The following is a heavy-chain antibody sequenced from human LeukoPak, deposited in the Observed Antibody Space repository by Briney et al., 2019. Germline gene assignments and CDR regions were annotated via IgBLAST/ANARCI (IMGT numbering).Heavy chain of an antibody. CDR1: GGSITSYY. CDR3: ARRPIGYSSSWYQDRDAFDI. D-gene: IGHD6-13*01. Sequence: SETLSLTCTVSGGSITSYYWSWLRQPAGKGLEWIGRIYSSGTTNYNPSLKSRVTISVDTSKNQFSLKLSSVTAADTAVYYCARRPIGYSSSWYQDRDAFDIWGQGTMVTVSS. V-gene: IGHV4-4*07. J-gene: IGHJ3*02. CDR2: IYSSGTT.